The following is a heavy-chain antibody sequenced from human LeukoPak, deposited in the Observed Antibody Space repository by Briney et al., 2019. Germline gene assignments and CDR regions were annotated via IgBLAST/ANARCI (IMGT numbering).Heavy chain of an antibody. V-gene: IGHV3-23*01. CDR1: GLSFSNYA. CDR3: AKEAAAVGVGYFTH. J-gene: IGHJ4*02. CDR2: ISGGGDYI. D-gene: IGHD6-25*01. Sequence: GGSLGLSCAASGLSFSNYAMSWVRQAPGKGLEWVSAISGGGDYIFYSDSVKGRFTTSRDNSKNTVFLQMNSLRAEDTAIYYCAKEAAAVGVGYFTHWGQGTLVTVSS.